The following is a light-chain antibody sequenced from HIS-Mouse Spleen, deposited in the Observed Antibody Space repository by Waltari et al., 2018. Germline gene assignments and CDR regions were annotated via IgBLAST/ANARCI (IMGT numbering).Light chain of an antibody. CDR2: DDS. J-gene: IGLJ2*01. CDR3: QVWDSSSDHVV. CDR1: NIGSNS. Sequence: SYVLTQPPSVSVAPGKTARITCGGNNIGSNSVHWYQQKPGQAPVLVVYDDSDRRSGIPERFSGSNAGNTATLTISRVEAGDEADYCCQVWDSSSDHVVFGGGTKLTVL. V-gene: IGLV3-21*03.